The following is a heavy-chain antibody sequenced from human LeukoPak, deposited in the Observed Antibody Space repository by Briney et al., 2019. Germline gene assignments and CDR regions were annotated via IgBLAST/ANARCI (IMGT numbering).Heavy chain of an antibody. V-gene: IGHV1-18*01. D-gene: IGHD3-9*01. Sequence: ASVKVSCKASGYTFTSYGISWVRQAPGQGLEWMGWISAYNGNTNYAQKLQGRVTMTTDTSTSTAYMELRSLRSDDTAVYYCARGSRYYDILTGYYNVGWWFDPWGQGTLVTVSS. CDR2: ISAYNGNT. CDR1: GYTFTSYG. J-gene: IGHJ5*02. CDR3: ARGSRYYDILTGYYNVGWWFDP.